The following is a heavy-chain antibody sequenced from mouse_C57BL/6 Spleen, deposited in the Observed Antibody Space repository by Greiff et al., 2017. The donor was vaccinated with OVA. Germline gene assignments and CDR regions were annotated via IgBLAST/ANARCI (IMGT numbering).Heavy chain of an antibody. Sequence: QVQLQQSGAELVRPGASVKLSCKASGYTFTDYYINWVKQRPGQGLEWIARIYPGSGNTYFNEKFKGKATLTAEKSSSTAYMQLSSLTSEVSAVYFCARGEDVSWFAYWGQGTLVTVSA. V-gene: IGHV1-76*01. J-gene: IGHJ3*01. CDR3: ARGEDVSWFAY. CDR2: IYPGSGNT. CDR1: GYTFTDYY.